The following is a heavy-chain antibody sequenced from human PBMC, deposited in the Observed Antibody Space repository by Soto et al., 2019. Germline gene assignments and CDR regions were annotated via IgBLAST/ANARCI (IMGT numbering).Heavy chain of an antibody. V-gene: IGHV4-31*03. Sequence: QVQLQESGPGLVKPSQTLSLTCTVSGGSISSGGYYWSWIRQHPGKGLEWIGYIYYSGNTYYNPSCKSRVTISVDTSKNQFSLKLSSVTAADTAVYYCVRGRDIYDYVWGSYRFYYFDCWGQGTLVTVSS. CDR2: IYYSGNT. D-gene: IGHD3-16*02. J-gene: IGHJ4*02. CDR1: GGSISSGGYY. CDR3: VRGRDIYDYVWGSYRFYYFDC.